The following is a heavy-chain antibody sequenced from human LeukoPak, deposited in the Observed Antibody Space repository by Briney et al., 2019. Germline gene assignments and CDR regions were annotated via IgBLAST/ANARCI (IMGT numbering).Heavy chain of an antibody. V-gene: IGHV3-23*01. Sequence: PGGSLRLSCAASGFTFSSYAMSWVRQAPGKGLEWVSAISGSGGSTYYADSVKGRFTISRDNSKNTLYLQMNSLRAEDTAVYYCAKDATPYGPGRHYFDYWGQGTLVTVSS. CDR3: AKDATPYGPGRHYFDY. CDR2: ISGSGGST. CDR1: GFTFSSYA. J-gene: IGHJ4*02. D-gene: IGHD3-10*01.